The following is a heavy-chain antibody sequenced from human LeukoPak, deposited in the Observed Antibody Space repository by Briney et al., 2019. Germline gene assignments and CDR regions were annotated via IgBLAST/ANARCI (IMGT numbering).Heavy chain of an antibody. CDR3: ARDPFSSSWYFPYFDY. CDR1: GYTFTGYY. J-gene: IGHJ4*02. CDR2: INPNSGGT. Sequence: GASVKVSCKASGYTFTGYYMHWVRQAPGQGLEWMGWINPNSGGTNYAQKFQGRVTMTGDTSISTAYMELSRLRSDDTAVYYCARDPFSSSWYFPYFDYWGQGTLVTVSS. D-gene: IGHD6-13*01. V-gene: IGHV1-2*02.